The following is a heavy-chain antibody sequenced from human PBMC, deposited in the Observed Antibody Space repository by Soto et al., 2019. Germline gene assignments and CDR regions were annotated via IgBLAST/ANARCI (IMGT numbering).Heavy chain of an antibody. V-gene: IGHV3-23*01. J-gene: IGHJ6*03. Sequence: EVQLLESGGGWVQPGGSLRLSCAASGFTFSSYAMTWVRQAPGKGLEWVSSLSGAGGGTFYADSVKGRFTTYRDNSNNSLYLPMTSRRAEDTPIYYCANQSEYNYYYYMDVWGKGTTVTVSS. CDR3: ANQSEYNYYYYMDV. CDR2: LSGAGGGT. D-gene: IGHD5-12*01. CDR1: GFTFSSYA.